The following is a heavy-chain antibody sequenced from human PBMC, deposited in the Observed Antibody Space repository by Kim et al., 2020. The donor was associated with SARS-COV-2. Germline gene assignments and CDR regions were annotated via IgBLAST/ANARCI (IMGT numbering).Heavy chain of an antibody. J-gene: IGHJ4*02. CDR1: VYSLTELS. Sequence: ASVKVSCKVSVYSLTELSMHWVRQAPGKGLEWMGGFDPEDGETTYAQIFQRRLTMTADTSTDTAYMELNRLSSEDTAMYYCAIDRLGLNYWGRGTLVTVSS. CDR2: FDPEDGET. CDR3: AIDRLGLNY. V-gene: IGHV1-24*01.